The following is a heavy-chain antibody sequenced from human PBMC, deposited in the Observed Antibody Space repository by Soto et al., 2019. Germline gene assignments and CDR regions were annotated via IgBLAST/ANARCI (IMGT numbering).Heavy chain of an antibody. CDR2: ISYSAST. J-gene: IGHJ4*02. V-gene: IGHV4-39*01. Sequence: QLQLQESGPGLVKPSETLSLTCTVSGGSISSSSYYWGWIRQPPGKGLEWIGSISYSASTYYNLSLKSRVTMSLDTSKTQFSLKLSSVTAPDTAVYFCARHPGTMIVGLWGQGTLVTVSS. CDR1: GGSISSSSYY. D-gene: IGHD1-26*01. CDR3: ARHPGTMIVGL.